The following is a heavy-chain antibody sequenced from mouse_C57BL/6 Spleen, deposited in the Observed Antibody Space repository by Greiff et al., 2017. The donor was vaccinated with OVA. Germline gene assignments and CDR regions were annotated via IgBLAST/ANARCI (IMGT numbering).Heavy chain of an antibody. CDR2: INPSTGGT. Sequence: EVQLQQSGPELVKPGASVKISCKASGYSFTGYYMNWVKQSPEKSLEWIGEINPSTGGTTYNQKFKAKATLTVDKSSSTAYMQLKSLTSEDSAVYYCARFDCNFSWFAYWGQGTLVTVSA. D-gene: IGHD2-1*01. CDR3: ARFDCNFSWFAY. J-gene: IGHJ3*01. V-gene: IGHV1-42*01. CDR1: GYSFTGYY.